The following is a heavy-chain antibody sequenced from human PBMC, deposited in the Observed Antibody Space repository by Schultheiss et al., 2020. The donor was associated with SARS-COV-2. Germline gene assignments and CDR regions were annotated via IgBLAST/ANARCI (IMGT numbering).Heavy chain of an antibody. J-gene: IGHJ4*02. CDR1: GGSVSSGSYY. D-gene: IGHD4-23*01. CDR3: ARYDYGGHFDY. CDR2: IYYSGST. Sequence: SETLSLTCTVSGGSVSSGSYYWSWIRQPPGKGLEWIGYIYYSGSTYYNPSLKSRVTISVDTSKNQFSLKLSSVTAADTAVYYCARYDYGGHFDYWGQGTLVTVSS. V-gene: IGHV4-61*01.